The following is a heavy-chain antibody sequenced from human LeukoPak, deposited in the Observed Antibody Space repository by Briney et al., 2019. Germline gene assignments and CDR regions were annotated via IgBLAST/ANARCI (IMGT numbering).Heavy chain of an antibody. CDR1: GYTFTGYY. D-gene: IGHD1-14*01. V-gene: IGHV1-18*04. CDR3: ARGPPRSTGFLPQVGY. J-gene: IGHJ4*02. CDR2: VSAYNGNT. Sequence: AASVKVSCKASGYTFTGYYMHWVRQAPGQGLEWMGWVSAYNGNTNYAQKLQGRVTMTTDTSTSTAYMELRSLRSDDTAVYYCARGPPRSTGFLPQVGYWGQGTLVTVSS.